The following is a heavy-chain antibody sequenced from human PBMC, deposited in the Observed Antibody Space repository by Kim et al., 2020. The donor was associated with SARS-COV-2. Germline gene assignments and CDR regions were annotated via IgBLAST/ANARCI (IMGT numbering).Heavy chain of an antibody. J-gene: IGHJ6*02. CDR3: ARDDHVVVPAAMFYYYGMDV. CDR2: IIPIFGTA. D-gene: IGHD2-2*01. Sequence: SVKVSCKASGGTFSSYAISWVRQAPGQGLEWMGGIIPIFGTANYAQKFQGRVTITADESTSTAYMELSSLRSEDTAVYYCARDDHVVVPAAMFYYYGMDVWGQGTTVTVSS. V-gene: IGHV1-69*13. CDR1: GGTFSSYA.